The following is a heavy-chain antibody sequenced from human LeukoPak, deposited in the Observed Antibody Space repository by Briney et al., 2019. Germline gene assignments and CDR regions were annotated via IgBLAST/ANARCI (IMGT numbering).Heavy chain of an antibody. J-gene: IGHJ4*02. CDR2: IYYSGST. Sequence: SETLSLTCTVSGGSISSTSYYWGWIRQPPGKGPEWIGSIYYSGSTYYNPSLKSRITISVDTSKNQFSLKLSSVTAADTAVYYCARLAIYSSGEDYWGQGTLVTVSS. V-gene: IGHV4-39*01. D-gene: IGHD6-19*01. CDR3: ARLAIYSSGEDY. CDR1: GGSISSTSYY.